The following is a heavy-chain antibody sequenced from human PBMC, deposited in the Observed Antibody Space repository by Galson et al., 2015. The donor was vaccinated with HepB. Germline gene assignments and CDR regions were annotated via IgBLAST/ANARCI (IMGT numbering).Heavy chain of an antibody. D-gene: IGHD1-26*01. CDR2: ISGSSSSI. CDR3: ARRIGATWFDY. CDR1: GFTFSSYE. V-gene: IGHV3-48*03. Sequence: SLRLSCAASGFTFSSYEMNWVRQAPGKGLEWVSYISGSSSSIYYADSVKGRFTISRDNAKSSLYLQMNSLRAEDTAVYYCARRIGATWFDYWGQGTLVTVSS. J-gene: IGHJ4*02.